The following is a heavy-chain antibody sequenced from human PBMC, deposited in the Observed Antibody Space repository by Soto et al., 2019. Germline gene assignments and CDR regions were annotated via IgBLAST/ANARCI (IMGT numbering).Heavy chain of an antibody. J-gene: IGHJ4*02. CDR2: IIPIFGTA. D-gene: IGHD2-21*02. CDR3: ARLPDQYCGGACYPPHS. V-gene: IGHV1-69*12. CDR1: GGTFSSYA. Sequence: QVQLVQSGAEVKKPGSSVKVSCKASGGTFSSYAISWVRQAPGQGLEWMGGIIPIFGTANYAQKFQGRVTITADESTSTAYMELSSLRSEDTAVYYCARLPDQYCGGACYPPHSWGQGTLVTVSS.